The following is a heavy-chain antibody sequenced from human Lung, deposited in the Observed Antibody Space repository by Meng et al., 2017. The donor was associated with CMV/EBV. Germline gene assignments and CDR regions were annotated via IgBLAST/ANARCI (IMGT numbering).Heavy chain of an antibody. V-gene: IGHV1-46*01. Sequence: ASVKVSCKASGYTFTSYYMHWVRQAPGQGLEWMGIINPSGGSTSYAQKFQGRVTMTRDTSTSTVYMELSSLRSEDTAVYYCARVGNERITIFGVVTKGAFDIWXQGKXVTV. CDR3: ARVGNERITIFGVVTKGAFDI. D-gene: IGHD3-3*01. J-gene: IGHJ3*02. CDR1: GYTFTSYY. CDR2: INPSGGST.